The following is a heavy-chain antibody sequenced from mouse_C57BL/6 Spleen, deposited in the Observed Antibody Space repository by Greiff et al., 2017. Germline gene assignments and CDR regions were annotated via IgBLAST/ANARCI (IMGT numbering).Heavy chain of an antibody. Sequence: VQLQQPGAELVMPGASVKLSCKASGYTFTSYWMHWVKQRPGQGLEWIGEIDPSDSYTNYNQKFKGKSTLTVDKSSSTAYMQLSSLTSEDSAVYYGARPLYGSNCQWYFDVWGTGTTVTVSS. V-gene: IGHV1-69*01. CDR3: ARPLYGSNCQWYFDV. CDR1: GYTFTSYW. CDR2: IDPSDSYT. D-gene: IGHD1-1*01. J-gene: IGHJ1*03.